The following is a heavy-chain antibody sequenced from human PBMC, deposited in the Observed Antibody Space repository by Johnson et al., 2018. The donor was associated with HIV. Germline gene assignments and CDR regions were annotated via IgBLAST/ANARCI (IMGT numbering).Heavy chain of an antibody. CDR3: ANGRGSSWTPYDAFDI. CDR2: ISSKANSYAT. CDR1: GFTFSGSA. Sequence: VQLVESGGGLVQPGGSRKLSCAASGFTFSGSAMHWVRQASVTGLEWVGSISSKANSYATAYAASVKGRFPISRANAKNSLYLQMNSRRVEDTALYYCANGRGSSWTPYDAFDIWGQGTMVTVSS. V-gene: IGHV3-73*02. J-gene: IGHJ3*02. D-gene: IGHD6-13*01.